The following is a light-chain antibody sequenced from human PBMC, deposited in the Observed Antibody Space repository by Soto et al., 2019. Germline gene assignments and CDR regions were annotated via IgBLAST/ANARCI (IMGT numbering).Light chain of an antibody. CDR1: QDISKY. J-gene: IGKJ3*01. CDR3: HQYKSLLS. CDR2: DAS. V-gene: IGKV1-33*01. Sequence: DIQMTQSPSSLSASVGDRVTITCQASQDISKYLNWYQQKPGKAPKLLIYDASNLETGVPSRFSGRGSGTDFTLTINSLPPEDIPNYYHQYKSLLSFGPGTKVHIK.